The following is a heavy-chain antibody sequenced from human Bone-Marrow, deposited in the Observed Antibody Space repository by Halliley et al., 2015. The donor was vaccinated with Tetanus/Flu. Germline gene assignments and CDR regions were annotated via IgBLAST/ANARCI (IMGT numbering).Heavy chain of an antibody. CDR1: GFTFSSYE. CDR2: ISSSGSTI. V-gene: IGHV3-48*03. D-gene: IGHD7-27*01. J-gene: IGHJ4*02. Sequence: SLRLSCAASGFTFSSYEMNWVRQAPGKGLEWVSYISSSGSTIYYADSVKGRFTISRDNAKNSLYLQMNSLRAEDTAVYYCVSLGWAFEGWFDYWGQGTLVTVSS. CDR3: VSLGWAFEGWFDY.